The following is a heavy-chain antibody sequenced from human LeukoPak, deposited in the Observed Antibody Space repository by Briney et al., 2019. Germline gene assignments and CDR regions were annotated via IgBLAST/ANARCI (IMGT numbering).Heavy chain of an antibody. CDR3: TKGDGGWYPIDY. CDR1: GFTFKEDG. V-gene: IGHV3-23*01. J-gene: IGHJ4*02. D-gene: IGHD6-19*01. CDR2: IIENASNT. Sequence: PRASLRLSCAASGFTFKEDGMSWVRQAPEKGLEWVSTIIENASNTHYTDSVQRLFTITRDNSKNTLILQMNSLRVDDTALYYWTKGDGGWYPIDYWGQGTLVIVSS.